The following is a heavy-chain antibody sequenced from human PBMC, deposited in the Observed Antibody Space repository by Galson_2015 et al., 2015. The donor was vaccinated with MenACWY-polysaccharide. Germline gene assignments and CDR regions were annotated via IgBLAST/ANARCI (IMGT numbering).Heavy chain of an antibody. Sequence: SLRLSCAASGFTFRSYGMQWVRQAPGKGLEWVTIIWYDGSNKYYADSVKGRFTISRDKSKNTLYLQMNSLRAEDTAVYYCATARGCGGDCYYFDYWGQGTLVAVSS. D-gene: IGHD2-21*02. CDR1: GFTFRSYG. CDR2: IWYDGSNK. CDR3: ATARGCGGDCYYFDY. J-gene: IGHJ4*02. V-gene: IGHV3-33*08.